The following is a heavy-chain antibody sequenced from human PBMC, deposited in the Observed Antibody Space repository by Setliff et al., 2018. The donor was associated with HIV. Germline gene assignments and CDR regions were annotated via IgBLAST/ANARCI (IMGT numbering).Heavy chain of an antibody. Sequence: GESLKISCKGSGYSFTSYWISWVRQMPGKGLEWRGRIDPSNSNTNYSPSFQGHVTISADKSISTAYLQWSSLKASDTAMYYCARGFYGDYYFDYWGQGTLVTVSS. V-gene: IGHV5-10-1*01. D-gene: IGHD4-17*01. CDR1: GYSFTSYW. CDR3: ARGFYGDYYFDY. J-gene: IGHJ4*02. CDR2: IDPSNSNT.